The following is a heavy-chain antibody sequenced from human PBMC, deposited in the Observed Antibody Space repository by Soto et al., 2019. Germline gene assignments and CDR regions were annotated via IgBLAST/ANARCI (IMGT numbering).Heavy chain of an antibody. V-gene: IGHV3-53*01. J-gene: IGHJ4*02. Sequence: GGSLRLSCAASGFTVSSNYMSWVRQAPGKGLEWVSVIYSGGSTYYADSVKGRFTISRDNSKNTLYLQMNSLRAEDTAVYYCARGSRTGITIFGVVINGFDYWGQGTLVTVSS. D-gene: IGHD3-3*01. CDR2: IYSGGST. CDR3: ARGSRTGITIFGVVINGFDY. CDR1: GFTVSSNY.